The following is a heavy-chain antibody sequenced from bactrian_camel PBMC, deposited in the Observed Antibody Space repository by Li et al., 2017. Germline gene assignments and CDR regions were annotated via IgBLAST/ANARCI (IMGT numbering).Heavy chain of an antibody. CDR2: IYTSSSAT. CDR3: TVRDMDTYSGYPKNCAAALRAGFNW. Sequence: HVQLVESGGGPVQTGGSLRLSCEVSGYTSKTYCMGWFRQTPGKEREGVAGIYTSSSATIYADSVKGRFTISQDVAKSTVYLQMNSLNPDDTGMYYCTVRDMDTYSGYPKNCAAALRAGFNWRGQGTQVTVS. J-gene: IGHJ4*01. V-gene: IGHV3S6*01. CDR1: GYTSKTYC. D-gene: IGHD4*01.